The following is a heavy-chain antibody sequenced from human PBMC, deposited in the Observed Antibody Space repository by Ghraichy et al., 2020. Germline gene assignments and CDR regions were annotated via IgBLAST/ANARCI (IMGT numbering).Heavy chain of an antibody. CDR3: ARDSRVDFWSGYYKSPMDV. Sequence: GGSLRLSCAASGFTFSDYYMSWIRQAPGKGLEWVSYISSSGSTIYYADSVKGRFTISRDNAKNSLYLQMNSLRAEDTAVYYCARDSRVDFWSGYYKSPMDVWGQGTTVTVSS. CDR2: ISSSGSTI. J-gene: IGHJ6*02. V-gene: IGHV3-11*04. CDR1: GFTFSDYY. D-gene: IGHD3-3*01.